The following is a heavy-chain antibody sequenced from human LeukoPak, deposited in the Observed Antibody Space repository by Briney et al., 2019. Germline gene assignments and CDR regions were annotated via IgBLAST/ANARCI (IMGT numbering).Heavy chain of an antibody. D-gene: IGHD3-22*01. CDR2: ISGSGGRT. Sequence: GGSLRLSCAASGFTFSNYAMTWVRQAPGKGLEWVSSISGSGGRTYFADSVKGRFTISRDNSKNTLYLQMSSLRVEDTAVYYCAKDLTMIVVSVDPWGQGTLVTVSS. CDR1: GFTFSNYA. V-gene: IGHV3-23*01. CDR3: AKDLTMIVVSVDP. J-gene: IGHJ5*02.